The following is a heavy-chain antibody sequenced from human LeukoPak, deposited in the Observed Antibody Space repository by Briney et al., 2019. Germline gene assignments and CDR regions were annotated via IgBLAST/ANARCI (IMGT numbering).Heavy chain of an antibody. CDR3: ASRPVPAANSYGFP. CDR1: GGSFSGYY. CDR2: INHSGST. J-gene: IGHJ5*02. V-gene: IGHV4-34*01. D-gene: IGHD2-2*01. Sequence: SETLSLTCAVYGGSFSGYYWSWIRQPPGKGLEWIGEINHSGSTNYNPSLKSRVTISVDTSKNQFSLKLSSVTAADTAVYYCASRPVPAANSYGFPWGQGTLVTVSS.